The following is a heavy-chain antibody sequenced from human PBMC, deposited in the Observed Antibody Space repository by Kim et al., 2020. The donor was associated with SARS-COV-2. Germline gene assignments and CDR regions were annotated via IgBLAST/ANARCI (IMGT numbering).Heavy chain of an antibody. J-gene: IGHJ6*02. V-gene: IGHV3-30*04. Sequence: GGSLRLSCAASGFTFSSYAMHWVRQAPGKGLEWVAVISYDGSNKYYADSVKGRFTISRDNSKNTLYLQMNSLRAEDTAVYYCAREGRGQWPIHKKSYYYYYGMDVWGQGTTVTVSS. CDR2: ISYDGSNK. CDR1: GFTFSSYA. D-gene: IGHD6-19*01. CDR3: AREGRGQWPIHKKSYYYYYGMDV.